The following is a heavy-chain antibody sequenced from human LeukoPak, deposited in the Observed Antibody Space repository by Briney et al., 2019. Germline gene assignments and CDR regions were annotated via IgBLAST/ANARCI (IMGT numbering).Heavy chain of an antibody. CDR1: GFTFSSYA. CDR2: ISGSGGST. V-gene: IGHV3-23*01. Sequence: QPGGSLRLSCAASGFTFSSYAMSWVRQAPGKGLEWVSAISGSGGSTYYADSVKGRFTISRDNSKNTLYLQMNSLRAEDTAVYYCAKDPEHYHSSGYYSLPFDYWGQGTLVTVSS. D-gene: IGHD3-22*01. J-gene: IGHJ4*02. CDR3: AKDPEHYHSSGYYSLPFDY.